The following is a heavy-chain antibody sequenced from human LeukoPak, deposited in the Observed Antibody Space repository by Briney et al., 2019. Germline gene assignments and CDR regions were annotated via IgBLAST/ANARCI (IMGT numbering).Heavy chain of an antibody. Sequence: GGSLSLSCAASGFTFSSYTMNWVRKAPGKGLEWISYISSGSSIMYYADSVKGRFSISRDNAKNSLYLQMNSLRDEDTAVYYCARDKSGSDSARGAVIDICGQGAMVTVSS. CDR3: ARDKSGSDSARGAVIDI. D-gene: IGHD1-26*01. V-gene: IGHV3-48*02. J-gene: IGHJ3*02. CDR2: ISSGSSIM. CDR1: GFTFSSYT.